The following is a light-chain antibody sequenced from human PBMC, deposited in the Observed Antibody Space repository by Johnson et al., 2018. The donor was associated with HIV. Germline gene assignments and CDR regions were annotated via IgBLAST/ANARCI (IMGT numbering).Light chain of an antibody. CDR1: SSNIGNNY. Sequence: QSVLTQPPSVSAAPGQKVTISCSGSSSNIGNNYVSWYQQLPGTAPKLLIYDNNKRPSGIPDRFSGSKSGTSATLGINGLQTGDEADYYCAIWSGSLNIGTGTKVTVL. V-gene: IGLV1-51*01. J-gene: IGLJ1*01. CDR3: AIWSGSLN. CDR2: DNN.